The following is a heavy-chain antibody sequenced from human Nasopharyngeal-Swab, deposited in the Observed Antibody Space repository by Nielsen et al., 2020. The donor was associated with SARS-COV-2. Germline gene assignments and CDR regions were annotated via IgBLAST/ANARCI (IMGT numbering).Heavy chain of an antibody. CDR3: ARASRGTSTRTFDY. J-gene: IGHJ4*02. CDR2: ISSSSSYI. Sequence: GESLKISYAASGFTFSSYSMNWVRQAPGKGLEWVSSISSSSSYIYYADSVKGRFTISRDNAKNSLYLQMNSLRAEDTAVYYCARASRGTSTRTFDYWGQGTLVTVSS. V-gene: IGHV3-21*01. D-gene: IGHD1-1*01. CDR1: GFTFSSYS.